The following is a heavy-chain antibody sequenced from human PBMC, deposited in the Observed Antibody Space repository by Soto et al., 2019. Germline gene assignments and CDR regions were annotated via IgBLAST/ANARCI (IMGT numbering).Heavy chain of an antibody. D-gene: IGHD4-17*01. CDR2: ISYDGSNK. V-gene: IGHV3-30*18. J-gene: IGHJ4*02. CDR1: GFTFSSYG. Sequence: GGSLRLSCAASGFTFSSYGMHWVRQAPGKGLEWVAVISYDGSNKYYADSVKGRFTISRDNSKNTLYLQMNSLRAEDTAVYYCAKDRATVVTGFDYWGQGTLVTV. CDR3: AKDRATVVTGFDY.